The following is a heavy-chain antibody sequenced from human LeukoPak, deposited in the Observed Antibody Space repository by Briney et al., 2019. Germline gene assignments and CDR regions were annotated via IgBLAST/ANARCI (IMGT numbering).Heavy chain of an antibody. J-gene: IGHJ6*03. CDR3: ARDSHTYYYDSSGYYPSSDYYYYYYMDV. CDR1: GFTFSSYS. D-gene: IGHD3-22*01. V-gene: IGHV3-21*01. CDR2: ISSSSSYI. Sequence: PGGSLRLSCAASGFTFSSYSMNWVRQAPGKGLEWVSSISSSSSYIYYADSVKGRFTISRDNAKNSLYLQMNSLRAEDTAVYYCARDSHTYYYDSSGYYPSSDYYYYYYMDVWGKGTTVTVSS.